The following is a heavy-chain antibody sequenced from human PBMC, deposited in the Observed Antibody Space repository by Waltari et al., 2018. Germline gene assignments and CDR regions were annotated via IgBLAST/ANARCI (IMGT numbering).Heavy chain of an antibody. V-gene: IGHV1-24*01. CDR1: VYTLTELS. CDR3: ATVVPSGYFDWLPFSG. Sequence: QVQLVQSGAEVKKPGASVKVSCKVSVYTLTELSMHWVRQAPGKGLEWMGGVDRDDGETSYEQKFQGRVTMNEDTATDTAYMELRSLRSEDTAVYYCATVVPSGYFDWLPFSGWGQGTLVTVSS. J-gene: IGHJ4*02. D-gene: IGHD3-9*01. CDR2: VDRDDGET.